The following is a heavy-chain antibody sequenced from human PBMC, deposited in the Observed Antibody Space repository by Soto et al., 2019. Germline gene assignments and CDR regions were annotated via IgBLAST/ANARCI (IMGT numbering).Heavy chain of an antibody. CDR1: GFTFSKYA. Sequence: GGSLRLSCEVSGFTFSKYALNWVRQAPGKGLEWVSGLSSDGNTTDYADSVKGRLTIARDNSKQTLYLQTNSVSDEDTAVYYCAKVNREYSSSGYFLSFAYWGQGTLVTVSS. CDR3: AKVNREYSSSGYFLSFAY. D-gene: IGHD6-13*01. J-gene: IGHJ4*02. CDR2: LSSDGNTT. V-gene: IGHV3-23*01.